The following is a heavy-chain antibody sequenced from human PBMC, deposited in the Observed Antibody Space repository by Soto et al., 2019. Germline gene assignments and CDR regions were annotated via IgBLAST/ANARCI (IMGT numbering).Heavy chain of an antibody. CDR3: AKGGPDCASTTCYLLVAFDI. CDR2: TRNKANSYTT. D-gene: IGHD2-2*01. J-gene: IGHJ3*02. V-gene: IGHV3-72*01. CDR1: GFTFNDHY. Sequence: GGSLRLSCAASGFTFNDHYMDWVRQAPGKGLEWVGRTRNKANSYTTEYAASVKGRFTISRDNSKNTLYLQMNSLRTEDTAVYYCAKGGPDCASTTCYLLVAFDIWGQGTMVTVSS.